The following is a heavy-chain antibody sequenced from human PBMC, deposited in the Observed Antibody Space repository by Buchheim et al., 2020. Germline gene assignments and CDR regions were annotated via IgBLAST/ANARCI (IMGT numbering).Heavy chain of an antibody. CDR3: ARGRDYYDSSGYHFDY. CDR2: IYYSGST. CDR1: GGSISSYY. D-gene: IGHD3-22*01. J-gene: IGHJ4*02. V-gene: IGHV4-59*01. Sequence: QVQLQESGPGLVKPSETLSLTCTVSGGSISSYYWSWIRQPPGKGLEWIGYIYYSGSTNYNPSLKSRVTISVDTSKNQFSLKLSSVIAADTAVYYCARGRDYYDSSGYHFDYWGQGTL.